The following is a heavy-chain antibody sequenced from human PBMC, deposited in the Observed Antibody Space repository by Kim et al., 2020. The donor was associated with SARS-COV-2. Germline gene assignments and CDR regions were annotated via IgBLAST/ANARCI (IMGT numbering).Heavy chain of an antibody. J-gene: IGHJ4*02. V-gene: IGHV3-23*01. CDR3: AKGTRSSSSTRWGYFDY. CDR2: ISGSGGST. Sequence: GGSLRLSCAASGFTFSSYAMSWVRQAPGKGLEWVSAISGSGGSTYYADSVKGRFTISRDNSKNTLYLQMNSLRAEDTAVYYCAKGTRSSSSTRWGYFDYWGQGTLVTVSS. CDR1: GFTFSSYA. D-gene: IGHD2-2*01.